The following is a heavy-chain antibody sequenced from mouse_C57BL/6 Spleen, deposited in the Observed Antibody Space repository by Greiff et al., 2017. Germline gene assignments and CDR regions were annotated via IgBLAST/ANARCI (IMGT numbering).Heavy chain of an antibody. J-gene: IGHJ3*01. Sequence: QVQLQQPGAELVKPGASVKMSCKASGYTFTSYWITWVNQRPGQGLEWVGDIYPGSGSTNYTDNFQSKATLTVDTCSSTAYMQLSSLTSEDCAVDYCAIYGNPAWLAYCGQGSLVTVAA. CDR2: IYPGSGST. V-gene: IGHV1-55*01. CDR3: AIYGNPAWLAY. CDR1: GYTFTSYW. D-gene: IGHD2-1*01.